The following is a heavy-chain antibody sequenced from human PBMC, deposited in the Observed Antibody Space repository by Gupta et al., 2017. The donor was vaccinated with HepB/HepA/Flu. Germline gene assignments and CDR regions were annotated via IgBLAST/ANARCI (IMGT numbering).Heavy chain of an antibody. CDR2: IGSDMRQ. Sequence: EVQLLESGGDLVQPGGSLRLSCAVSGFTIGGNAMSWVRQAPGKGLEWVSGIGSDMRQHYTDSVRGRFTISRDNSENSVYLQMNSLRVEDTAVYYCAKDLWLWSGMDVWGKGTTVTVSS. D-gene: IGHD3-3*01. J-gene: IGHJ6*03. V-gene: IGHV3-23*01. CDR3: AKDLWLWSGMDV. CDR1: GFTIGGNA.